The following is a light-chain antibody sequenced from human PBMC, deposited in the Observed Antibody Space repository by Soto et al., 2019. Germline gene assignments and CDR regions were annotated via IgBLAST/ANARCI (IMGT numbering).Light chain of an antibody. V-gene: IGKV1-5*01. Sequence: DVVMTQSPDSLAVSLGERATINCKSSQTLLRSSNNRNYLAWYQQKPGKAPKLLIYDASSLESGVPSRFSGSGSGTEFTLTITSLQPDDFATYYCQQYNSYPWTFGQGTKVDIK. CDR2: DAS. CDR3: QQYNSYPWT. J-gene: IGKJ1*01. CDR1: QTLLRSSNNRNY.